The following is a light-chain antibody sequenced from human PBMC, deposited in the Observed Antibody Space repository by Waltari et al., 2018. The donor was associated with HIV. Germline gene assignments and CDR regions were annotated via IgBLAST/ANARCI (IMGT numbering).Light chain of an antibody. V-gene: IGKV3-15*01. Sequence: IVMTQSPATLSVSPGERATLSCRASQSVSSNLAWFQQKPGQAPRLLIYGASTRATGIPARFSGSGSGTDFTLTISSLQSEDFAVYYCQQYDKWWTFGQGTKVEIK. J-gene: IGKJ1*01. CDR2: GAS. CDR3: QQYDKWWT. CDR1: QSVSSN.